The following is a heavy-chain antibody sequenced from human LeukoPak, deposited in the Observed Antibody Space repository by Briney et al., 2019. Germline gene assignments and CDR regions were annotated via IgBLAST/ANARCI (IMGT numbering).Heavy chain of an antibody. J-gene: IGHJ5*02. V-gene: IGHV1-24*01. Sequence: ASVKVSCKVSGYTLTELSMHWVRQAPGKGLEWMGGFDPEDGETIYAQKFQGRVTMTEDTSTDTAYVELSSLRSEDTAVYYCATGLAAADWFDPWGKGTLVTVSS. D-gene: IGHD6-13*01. CDR3: ATGLAAADWFDP. CDR1: GYTLTELS. CDR2: FDPEDGET.